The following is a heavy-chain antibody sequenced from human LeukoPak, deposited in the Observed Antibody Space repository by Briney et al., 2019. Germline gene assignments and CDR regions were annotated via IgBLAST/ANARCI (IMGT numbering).Heavy chain of an antibody. V-gene: IGHV3-30*18. CDR1: GFTFSSYG. J-gene: IGHJ4*02. D-gene: IGHD3-16*01. CDR3: PKVGGGWSYYFDY. CDR2: ISYDGSNK. Sequence: GRSLRLSCAASGFTFSSYGMHWVRQAPGKGLEWVAVISYDGSNKYYADSVKGRFTISRDNSKNTLYLQINSLRTEDPAFYYCPKVGGGWSYYFDYWGQGTLGTVSS.